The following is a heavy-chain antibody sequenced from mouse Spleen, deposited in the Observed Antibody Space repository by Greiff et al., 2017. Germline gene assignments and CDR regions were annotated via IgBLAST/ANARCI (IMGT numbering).Heavy chain of an antibody. J-gene: IGHJ4*01. Sequence: VQLQQSGPGLVQPSQRLSITCTVSGFSLTSYGVHWVRQSPGKGLEWLGVIWSGGSTDYNAAFISRLSISKDNSKSQVFFKMNSLQANDTAIYYCARITTVVATDAMDYWGQGTSVTVSS. CDR3: ARITTVVATDAMDY. D-gene: IGHD1-1*01. V-gene: IGHV2-2*02. CDR1: GFSLTSYG. CDR2: IWSGGST.